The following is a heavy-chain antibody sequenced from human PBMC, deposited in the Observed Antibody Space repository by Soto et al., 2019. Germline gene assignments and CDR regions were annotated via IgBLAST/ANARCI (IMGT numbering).Heavy chain of an antibody. Sequence: PSETLSLTCTVSGGSISSSSYYWGWIRQPPGKGLEWIGNIYYSGSTYYNPSLKSRVTISVDTSKNQFSLKLSSVTAADTAVYYCARRYYDILTGYYRSDYFDYWGQGTLVTVSS. V-gene: IGHV4-39*01. CDR3: ARRYYDILTGYYRSDYFDY. CDR2: IYYSGST. D-gene: IGHD3-9*01. CDR1: GGSISSSSYY. J-gene: IGHJ4*02.